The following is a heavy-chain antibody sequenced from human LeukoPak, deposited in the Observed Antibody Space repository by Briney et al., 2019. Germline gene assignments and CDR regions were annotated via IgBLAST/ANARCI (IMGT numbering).Heavy chain of an antibody. D-gene: IGHD1-20*01. Sequence: GGSLGLSCAASGFTVSSNYMNWVRQAPGKGLEWVSLIYSGDSTYYADSVKGRFTISRDNSKNTLFLQMNSLRAEDTAVYYCARITAIFSLYYYYYMDVWGKGTTVTVSS. CDR2: IYSGDST. CDR3: ARITAIFSLYYYYYMDV. J-gene: IGHJ6*03. V-gene: IGHV3-53*01. CDR1: GFTVSSNY.